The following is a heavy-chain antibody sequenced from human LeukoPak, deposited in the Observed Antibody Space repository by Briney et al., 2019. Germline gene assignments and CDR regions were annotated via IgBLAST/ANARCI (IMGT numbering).Heavy chain of an antibody. D-gene: IGHD3-10*01. CDR1: GGSISSYY. CDR3: ARGYMVRGVIITSYYFDY. CDR2: IYTSGST. J-gene: IGHJ4*02. Sequence: PSETLSLTCTVSGGSISSYYWSWIRQPAGKGLEWIGRIYTSGSTNYNPSLKSRVTMSVDTSKNQFSLKLSSVTAADTAVYYCARGYMVRGVIITSYYFDYWGQGTLVTVSS. V-gene: IGHV4-4*07.